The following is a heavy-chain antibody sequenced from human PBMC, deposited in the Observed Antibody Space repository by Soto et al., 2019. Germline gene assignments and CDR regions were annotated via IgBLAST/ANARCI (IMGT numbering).Heavy chain of an antibody. CDR2: INHSGST. Sequence: QVQLQQWGAGLLKPSETLSLTCAVYGGSFSGYYWSWIRQPPGKGLEWIGEINHSGSTNYKPSLKSRVTISVDTSKNQFSLKLSSVTAADTAVYYCARYGTTNWFDPWGQGTLVTVSS. V-gene: IGHV4-34*01. CDR1: GGSFSGYY. D-gene: IGHD1-1*01. J-gene: IGHJ5*02. CDR3: ARYGTTNWFDP.